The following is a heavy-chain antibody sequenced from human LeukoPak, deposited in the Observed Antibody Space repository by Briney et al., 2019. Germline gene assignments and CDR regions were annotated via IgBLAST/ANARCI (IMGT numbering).Heavy chain of an antibody. CDR3: AKGRLSGAVVHDY. Sequence: LSGGSLRLSCAASGFTFDDYTMHWVRQVPGKGLEWVSLISWDGGSTYYADSVKGRFTISRDNSKNSLYLQMNSLRTEDTALYYCAKGRLSGAVVHDYWGQGTLVTVSS. D-gene: IGHD6-19*01. CDR2: ISWDGGST. V-gene: IGHV3-43*01. CDR1: GFTFDDYT. J-gene: IGHJ4*02.